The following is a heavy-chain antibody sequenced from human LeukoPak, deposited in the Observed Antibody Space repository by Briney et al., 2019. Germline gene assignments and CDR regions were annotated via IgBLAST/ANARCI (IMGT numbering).Heavy chain of an antibody. CDR1: GYTFTSYG. J-gene: IGHJ3*02. Sequence: GASVKVSCKASGYTFTSYGISWVRQAPGQGLEWMGWISAYNGNTNYAQKLQGRVTITTDTSTSTAYMELRSLSSDDTAVYYCAILPPPYYYDSSGYRPRAFDIWGQGTMVTVSS. CDR3: AILPPPYYYDSSGYRPRAFDI. V-gene: IGHV1-18*01. D-gene: IGHD3-22*01. CDR2: ISAYNGNT.